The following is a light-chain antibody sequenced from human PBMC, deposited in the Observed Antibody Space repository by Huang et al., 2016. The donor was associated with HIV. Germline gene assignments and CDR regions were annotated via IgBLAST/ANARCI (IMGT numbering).Light chain of an antibody. CDR1: QSISSY. J-gene: IGKJ2*01. CDR2: AAS. CDR3: QQSYSTPRT. V-gene: IGKV1-39*01. Sequence: RVTLTCRASQSISSYLNWYQQKPGKAPKLLIYAASTLQSGVPSRFSGSGSETDFTLTIRSLQPEDCATYYCQQSYSTPRTFGQGTNLEIK.